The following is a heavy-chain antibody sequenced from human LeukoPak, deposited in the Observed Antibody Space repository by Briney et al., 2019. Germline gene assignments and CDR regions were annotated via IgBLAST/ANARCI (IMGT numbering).Heavy chain of an antibody. Sequence: GRSLRLSCAASGFTFSSYGMHWVRQAPGKGLEWVAVIWYDGSNKYYADSVKGRFTISRDNSKNTLYLQMNSLRAEETAVYYCARAQTNSDGMDVWGQGTTVTVSS. CDR3: ARAQTNSDGMDV. CDR2: IWYDGSNK. D-gene: IGHD2-21*01. V-gene: IGHV3-33*01. J-gene: IGHJ6*02. CDR1: GFTFSSYG.